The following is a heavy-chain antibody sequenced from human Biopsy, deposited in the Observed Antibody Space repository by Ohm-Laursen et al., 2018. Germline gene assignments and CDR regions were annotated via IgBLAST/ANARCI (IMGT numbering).Heavy chain of an antibody. CDR2: IRGGGDDT. CDR1: GFIFSTYT. V-gene: IGHV3-23*01. CDR3: AKDFGWRNFDY. D-gene: IGHD6-19*01. Sequence: SLRLSCTAPGFIFSTYTMNWVRQAPGEGLEWVSAIRGGGDDTSYADSVKGRFTISRDNSKNTLYLQMNSLRAEDTAVYYCAKDFGWRNFDYWGQGTLVTVSS. J-gene: IGHJ4*02.